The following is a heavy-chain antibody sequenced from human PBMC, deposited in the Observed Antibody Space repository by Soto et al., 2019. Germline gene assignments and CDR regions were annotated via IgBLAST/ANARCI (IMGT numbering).Heavy chain of an antibody. V-gene: IGHV4-39*01. J-gene: IGHJ4*02. Sequence: PSETLSLTCPVSGVSISSSSYYWGWIRQPPGKGLERIGSIYYSGSTYYNPSLKSRVTISVDTSKNQFSLKMSSVTAADTAVYYCARQYASSWDSFDHWGQGTLVTVSS. D-gene: IGHD6-13*01. CDR2: IYYSGST. CDR1: GVSISSSSYY. CDR3: ARQYASSWDSFDH.